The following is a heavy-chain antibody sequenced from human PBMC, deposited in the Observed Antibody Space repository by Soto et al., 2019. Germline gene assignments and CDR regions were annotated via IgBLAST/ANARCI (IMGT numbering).Heavy chain of an antibody. J-gene: IGHJ4*02. CDR3: AREVPFSYGYTLFDY. V-gene: IGHV4-4*08. Sequence: QVQLQESGPGLVKPSETLSLTCTVSGGSMRNSYWCWIRQYPGKGLGWIGYIFTTWSTKYNPSLRSRVTISLDTSKNQFSLQLNSVTAEDTAMYYCAREVPFSYGYTLFDYWGQGTLVTVSS. D-gene: IGHD5-18*01. CDR2: IFTTWST. CDR1: GGSMRNSY.